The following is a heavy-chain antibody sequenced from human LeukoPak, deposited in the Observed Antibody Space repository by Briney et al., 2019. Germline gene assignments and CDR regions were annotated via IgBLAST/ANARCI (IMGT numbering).Heavy chain of an antibody. CDR2: IYYSGST. D-gene: IGHD3-22*01. Sequence: SETLSLTCTVSGGSISSYYWSWIRQPSGKGLEWIRYIYYSGSTNYNPSLKSRVTMSVDTSKNQFSLKLSSVTAADTAVYYCARDGGSSGYYSDAFDIWGQGTMVTVSS. V-gene: IGHV4-59*12. J-gene: IGHJ3*02. CDR3: ARDGGSSGYYSDAFDI. CDR1: GGSISSYY.